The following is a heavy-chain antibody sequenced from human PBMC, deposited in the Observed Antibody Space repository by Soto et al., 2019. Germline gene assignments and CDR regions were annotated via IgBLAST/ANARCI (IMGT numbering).Heavy chain of an antibody. J-gene: IGHJ5*02. CDR2: FYYSGST. CDR1: GGSISSYY. D-gene: IGHD6-13*01. V-gene: IGHV4-59*01. Sequence: SETLSLTCTVSGGSISSYYWSWIRQPPGKGLEWIGYFYYSGSTNFNPSLKSRAIISVDTSKNQFSLKLTSVTAADTAVYFCARGFASSWYFFDPWGQGTLVTVSS. CDR3: ARGFASSWYFFDP.